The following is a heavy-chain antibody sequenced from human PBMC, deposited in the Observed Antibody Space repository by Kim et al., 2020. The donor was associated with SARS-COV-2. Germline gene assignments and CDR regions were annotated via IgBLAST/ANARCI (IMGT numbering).Heavy chain of an antibody. V-gene: IGHV3-30*03. J-gene: IGHJ5*02. Sequence: GGSLRLSCAASGFTFSSYGMHWVRQAPGKGLEWVAVISYDGSNKYYADSVKGRFTISRDNSKNTLYLQMNSLRAEDTAVYYCASPPGVSVTTLNWFDPWGQGTLVTVSS. CDR3: ASPPGVSVTTLNWFDP. D-gene: IGHD4-17*01. CDR1: GFTFSSYG. CDR2: ISYDGSNK.